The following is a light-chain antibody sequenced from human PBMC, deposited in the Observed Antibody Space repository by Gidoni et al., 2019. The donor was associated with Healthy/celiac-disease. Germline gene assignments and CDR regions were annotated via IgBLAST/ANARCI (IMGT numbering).Light chain of an antibody. CDR3: QQRSNWPRVT. CDR2: DAS. Sequence: DIVLTQSPATLSLSPGERATLSCRASQSVSSYLACYQQKPGQAPRLLIYDASNRATGIPARFSGSGSGTDFTLTISSLEPEDFAVYYCQQRSNWPRVTFGGGTKVEIK. CDR1: QSVSSY. J-gene: IGKJ4*01. V-gene: IGKV3-11*01.